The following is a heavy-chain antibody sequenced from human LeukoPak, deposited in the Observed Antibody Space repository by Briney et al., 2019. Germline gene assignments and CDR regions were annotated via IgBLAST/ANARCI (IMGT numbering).Heavy chain of an antibody. CDR1: GGSISSYY. CDR3: ARAEMATVPPDY. CDR2: IYSSGST. V-gene: IGHV4-59*01. Sequence: SETLSLTCTVSGGSISSYYWSWIRQPPGKGLEWIGYIYSSGSTNYNPSLKSRLTISVDASKNQFSLKLTSVTAADTAVYYCARAEMATVPPDYWGQGTLVTVSS. J-gene: IGHJ4*02. D-gene: IGHD5-24*01.